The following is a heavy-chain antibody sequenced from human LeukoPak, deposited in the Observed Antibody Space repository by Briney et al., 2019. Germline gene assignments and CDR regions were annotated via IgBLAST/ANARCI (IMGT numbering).Heavy chain of an antibody. V-gene: IGHV4-59*01. J-gene: IGHJ2*01. CDR2: IYYSGST. CDR1: GGSISSYY. Sequence: SETLSLTCTVSGGSISSYYWSWIRRPPGKGLEWIGYIYYSGSTNYNPSLKSRVTISVDTSKNQFSLKLSSVTAADTAVYYCARQYCSGGSCYWYFDLWGRGTLVTVSS. CDR3: ARQYCSGGSCYWYFDL. D-gene: IGHD2-15*01.